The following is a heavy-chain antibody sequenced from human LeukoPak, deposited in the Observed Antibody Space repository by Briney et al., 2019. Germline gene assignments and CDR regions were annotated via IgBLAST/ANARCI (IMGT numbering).Heavy chain of an antibody. Sequence: GRSLRLSCAASGFTFSSYAMHWVRQAPGKGLEWVAVISYDGSNKYYADSVKGRFTISRDNSKNTLYLQMNSLRAEDTAVYYCARGYYDILTPWSYWGQGTLVTVSP. CDR2: ISYDGSNK. J-gene: IGHJ4*02. V-gene: IGHV3-30*04. D-gene: IGHD3-9*01. CDR3: ARGYYDILTPWSY. CDR1: GFTFSSYA.